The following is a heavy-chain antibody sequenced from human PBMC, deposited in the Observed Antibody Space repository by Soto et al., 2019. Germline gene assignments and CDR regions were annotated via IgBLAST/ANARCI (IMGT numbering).Heavy chain of an antibody. CDR3: XXDRLAVTTSYYDMDV. CDR1: GFTFSRYA. V-gene: IGHV3-23*01. Sequence: EVQLLDSGGGLVQPGGSLRLSCADSGFTFSRYAMSWVRQAPGKGLEWFSAISGSGGSTYYADSVKGRFTISRDNSKNTMYLXMNSLRAEDTAVXYXXXDRLAVTTSYYDMDVWGKGTTVTVSS. CDR2: ISGSGGST. D-gene: IGHD4-17*01. J-gene: IGHJ6*03.